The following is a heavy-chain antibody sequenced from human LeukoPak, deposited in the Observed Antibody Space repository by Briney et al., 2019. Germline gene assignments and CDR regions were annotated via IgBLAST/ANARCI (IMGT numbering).Heavy chain of an antibody. J-gene: IGHJ4*02. D-gene: IGHD6-6*01. CDR3: VREHSSSADY. CDR1: GGSVGSSSHY. CDR2: INYSGST. V-gene: IGHV4-39*07. Sequence: SETLSLTCTVSGGSVGSSSHYWAWIRQPPGKGLEWIGSINYSGSTYYNPSLKSRITISVDTSKNQFSLKLSSVTAADTAVYYCVREHSSSADYWGQGTLVTVSS.